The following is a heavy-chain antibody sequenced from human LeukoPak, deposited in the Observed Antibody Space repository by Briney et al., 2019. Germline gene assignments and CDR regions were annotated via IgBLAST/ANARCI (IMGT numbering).Heavy chain of an antibody. J-gene: IGHJ4*02. D-gene: IGHD6-19*01. CDR3: AREGLSSGWPFDY. V-gene: IGHV3-74*01. Sequence: GGSLRLSCAASGFTFSSYWMHWVRHAPGKGLVWVSRINSDGSSTSYADSVKGRFTISRDNAKNSLYLQMNSLRAEDTAVYYCAREGLSSGWPFDYWGQGTLVTVSS. CDR1: GFTFSSYW. CDR2: INSDGSST.